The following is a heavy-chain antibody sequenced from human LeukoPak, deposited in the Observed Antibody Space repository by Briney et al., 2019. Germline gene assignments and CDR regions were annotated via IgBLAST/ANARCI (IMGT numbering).Heavy chain of an antibody. CDR1: EFTFSSYA. CDR2: ISYDGSNK. Sequence: GGSLRLSCAASEFTFSSYAMHWVRQAPGKGLEWVAVISYDGSNKYYADSVKGRFTISRDNSKNTLYLQMNSLRAEDTAVYYCARDPNPYDSSGYYYNWYFDYWGQGTLVTVSS. V-gene: IGHV3-30*04. J-gene: IGHJ4*02. D-gene: IGHD3-22*01. CDR3: ARDPNPYDSSGYYYNWYFDY.